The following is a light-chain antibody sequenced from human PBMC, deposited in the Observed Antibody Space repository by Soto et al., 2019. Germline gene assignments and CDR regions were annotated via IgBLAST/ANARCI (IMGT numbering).Light chain of an antibody. CDR1: QSISSW. CDR2: KAS. V-gene: IGKV1-5*03. CDR3: QQYSTNLFT. Sequence: DIQMTQSPFTLPASVGDRVTITCRASQSISSWLAWYQQKPGRAPKLLIYKASSLESGVPSRFSGSGSGTEFTLTISSLQPDDFATYYCQQYSTNLFTFGQGTKLEIK. J-gene: IGKJ2*01.